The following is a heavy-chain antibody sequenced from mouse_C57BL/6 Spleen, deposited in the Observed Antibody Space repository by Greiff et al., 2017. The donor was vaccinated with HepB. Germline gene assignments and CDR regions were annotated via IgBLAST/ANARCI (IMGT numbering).Heavy chain of an antibody. V-gene: IGHV1-50*01. J-gene: IGHJ2*01. CDR3: ARYYGSRRGFDY. Sequence: VQLQQPGAELVKPGASVKLSCKASGYTFTSYWMQWVKQRPGQGLEWIGEIDPSDSYTNYNQKFKGKATLTVDTSSSTAYMQLSSLTSEDSAVYYCARYYGSRRGFDYWGQGTTLTVSS. CDR1: GYTFTSYW. D-gene: IGHD1-1*01. CDR2: IDPSDSYT.